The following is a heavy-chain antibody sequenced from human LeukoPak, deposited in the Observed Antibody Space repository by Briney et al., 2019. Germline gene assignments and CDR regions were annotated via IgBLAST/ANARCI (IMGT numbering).Heavy chain of an antibody. V-gene: IGHV1-46*01. Sequence: GASVKVSCKASGYTFTSNYMHWVRQAPGQGLEWMGIINPSGGSTSYAQKFQGRVTMTRDTSTSTVYMELSSLRSEDTAVYYCARVPPTRGGNSVESFDYWGQGTLVTVSS. J-gene: IGHJ4*02. CDR1: GYTFTSNY. D-gene: IGHD4-23*01. CDR3: ARVPPTRGGNSVESFDY. CDR2: INPSGGST.